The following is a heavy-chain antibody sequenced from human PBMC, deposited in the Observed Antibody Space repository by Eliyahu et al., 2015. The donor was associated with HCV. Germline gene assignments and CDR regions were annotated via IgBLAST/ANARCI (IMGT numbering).Heavy chain of an antibody. CDR1: GGSFSGYY. CDR3: ARGAGKDRFERIAARRSDHMDV. D-gene: IGHD6-6*01. J-gene: IGHJ6*03. CDR2: INHRGSP. Sequence: QVQLQQWGAGLLKPSETLSLTCAVYGGSFSGYYWSWIRQPPGKGLEWIGEINHRGSPNYNPSLKSRVTISEDTSKNQFSLKLSSVTAADTAVYYCARGAGKDRFERIAARRSDHMDVWGQRDHGHRLL. V-gene: IGHV4-34*01.